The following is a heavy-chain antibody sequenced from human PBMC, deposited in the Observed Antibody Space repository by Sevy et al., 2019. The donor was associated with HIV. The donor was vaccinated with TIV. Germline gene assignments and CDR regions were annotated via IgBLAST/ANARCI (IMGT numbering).Heavy chain of an antibody. J-gene: IGHJ4*02. CDR1: GGSISSYY. D-gene: IGHD1-26*01. CDR3: ARGGRGIVGAAGFDY. CDR2: IYYSGST. Sequence: SETLSLTCTVSGGSISSYYWSWIRQPPGKGLEWIGYIYYSGSTNYNPSLKSRVTISVDTSKNQFSLKLSSVTAADTTVYYCARGGRGIVGAAGFDYWGQGTLVTVSS. V-gene: IGHV4-59*13.